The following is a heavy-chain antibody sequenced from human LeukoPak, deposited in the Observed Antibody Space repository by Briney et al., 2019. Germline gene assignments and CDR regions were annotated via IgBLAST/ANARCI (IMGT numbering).Heavy chain of an antibody. D-gene: IGHD6-19*01. V-gene: IGHV4-59*12. Sequence: SETLSLTCSVSGGSISSFYWSWIRQPPGKGLEWIGYIYYTGRTNYNPSLTSRVTISVDTSKNQFSLKLSSVAAADTAVYYCAREWGGWLPYWGQGTLVTVSS. CDR1: GGSISSFY. CDR3: AREWGGWLPY. CDR2: IYYTGRT. J-gene: IGHJ4*02.